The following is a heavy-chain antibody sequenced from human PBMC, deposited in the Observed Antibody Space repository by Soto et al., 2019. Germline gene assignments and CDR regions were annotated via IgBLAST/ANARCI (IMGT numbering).Heavy chain of an antibody. D-gene: IGHD4-4*01. CDR3: AREAYSNSAWSDYYYGMDV. CDR1: GFTVSSNY. Sequence: PGGSLRLSCAASGFTVSSNYMSWVRQAPGKGLEWVSVIYSGGSTYYADSVKGRFTISRDNSKNTLYLQMNSLRAEDTAVYYCAREAYSNSAWSDYYYGMDVWGQGTTVTVSS. V-gene: IGHV3-53*01. J-gene: IGHJ6*02. CDR2: IYSGGST.